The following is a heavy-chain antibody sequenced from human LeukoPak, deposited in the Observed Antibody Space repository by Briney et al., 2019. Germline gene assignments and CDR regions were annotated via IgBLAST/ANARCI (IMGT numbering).Heavy chain of an antibody. D-gene: IGHD6-13*01. J-gene: IGHJ4*02. Sequence: SETLSLTYTVSGDSISSSYWSWIRQPPGKGLEWIGDIYYSGSTNYNPSLKSRVTISVDTSKNQFSLKLTSVTAADTAVYYCARHRRGVAAADYWGQGTLVTVPS. CDR2: IYYSGST. CDR1: GDSISSSY. V-gene: IGHV4-59*08. CDR3: ARHRRGVAAADY.